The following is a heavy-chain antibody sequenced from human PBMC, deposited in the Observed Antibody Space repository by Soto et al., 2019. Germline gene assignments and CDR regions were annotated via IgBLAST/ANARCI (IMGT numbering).Heavy chain of an antibody. CDR1: GFTFSSYA. CDR3: AITLGGNHAFDI. CDR2: ISGSGGST. D-gene: IGHD1-26*01. Sequence: GGSLRLSCAASGFTFSSYAMSWVRQAPGKGLEWVSAISGSGGSTYYADSVKGRFTISRDNSKNTLYLQMNSLRAEDTAVYYCAITLGGNHAFDIWGQGTMVTVSS. J-gene: IGHJ3*02. V-gene: IGHV3-23*01.